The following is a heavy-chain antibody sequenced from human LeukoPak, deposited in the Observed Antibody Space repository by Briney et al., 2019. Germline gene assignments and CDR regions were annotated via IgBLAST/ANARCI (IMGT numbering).Heavy chain of an antibody. CDR2: IYYSGTT. V-gene: IGHV4-30-4*01. D-gene: IGHD3-16*01. J-gene: IGHJ4*02. CDR1: GGSISPTEFF. Sequence: PSQTLSFTCTVSGGSISPTEFFWSWVRQPPGKGLEFLGYIYYSGTTSYTPSLKSRLTKSIDKSTNQFFLRLRSVTAADTAVYYYMGMGVWCQRLLVTVSS. CDR3: MGMGV.